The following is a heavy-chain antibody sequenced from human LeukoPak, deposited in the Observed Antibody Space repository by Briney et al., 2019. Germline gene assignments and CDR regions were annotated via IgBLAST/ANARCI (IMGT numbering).Heavy chain of an antibody. CDR1: GGSISSYY. J-gene: IGHJ4*02. Sequence: SETLSLTCTVSGGSISSYYWSWIRQPPGKGLEWIGYIYYSGSTNYNPSLKSRVTISLDTSTSQFSLKLSSVTAADAAVYYCARETAVAGELYDSWGQGTLVTVSS. V-gene: IGHV4-59*01. CDR2: IYYSGST. CDR3: ARETAVAGELYDS. D-gene: IGHD6-19*01.